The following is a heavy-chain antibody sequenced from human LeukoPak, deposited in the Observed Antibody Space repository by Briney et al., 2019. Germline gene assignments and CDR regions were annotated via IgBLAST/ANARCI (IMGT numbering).Heavy chain of an antibody. J-gene: IGHJ4*02. V-gene: IGHV4-59*12. CDR2: IYYSGST. Sequence: PSETLSLTCTVSGGSISSYYWSWIRQPPGKGLEWIGYIYYSGSTNYNPSLKSRVTISLDTSKNQFSLKLRSLTAADTAVYFCARDGLGFDTSGFSRWGQGTLVTVSS. CDR1: GGSISSYY. CDR3: ARDGLGFDTSGFSR. D-gene: IGHD3-3*01.